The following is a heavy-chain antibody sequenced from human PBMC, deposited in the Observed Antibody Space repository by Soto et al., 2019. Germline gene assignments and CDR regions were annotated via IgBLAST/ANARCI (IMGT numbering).Heavy chain of an antibody. CDR1: GFTFNSYS. Sequence: PVGSLRLSCAASGFTFNSYSMNWVRQAPGKGLEWVSSMSRSSRYIYYADSVKGRFTISRDNARNSVYLQMNSLRAEDTAVYYCARDGGLAATLANYFDYWGQGTQVTVSS. V-gene: IGHV3-21*01. D-gene: IGHD2-15*01. J-gene: IGHJ4*02. CDR3: ARDGGLAATLANYFDY. CDR2: MSRSSRYI.